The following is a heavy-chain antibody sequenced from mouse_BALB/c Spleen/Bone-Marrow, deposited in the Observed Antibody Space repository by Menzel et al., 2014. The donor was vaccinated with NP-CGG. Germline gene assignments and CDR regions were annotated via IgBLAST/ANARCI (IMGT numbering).Heavy chain of an antibody. CDR2: INPYNGDT. CDR1: GYSFTGYF. V-gene: IGHV1-37*01. J-gene: IGHJ2*01. Sequence: EVQLVESGPELVKPRASVKISCKASGYSFTGYFMNWVKQSHGKSLEWIGRINPYNGDTFYNQKFKGKATLTVDKSSSTAHMELLSLTSEDSAVYYCGRGAYYYGSSYYFDYWGQGTTLTVPS. D-gene: IGHD1-1*01. CDR3: GRGAYYYGSSYYFDY.